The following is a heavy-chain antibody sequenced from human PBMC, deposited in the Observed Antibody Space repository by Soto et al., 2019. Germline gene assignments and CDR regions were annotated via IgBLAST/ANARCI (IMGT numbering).Heavy chain of an antibody. CDR2: SSWNSGSI. CDR3: ANDRSTMVRGGDFDY. V-gene: IGHV3-9*01. D-gene: IGHD3-10*01. J-gene: IGHJ4*02. Sequence: GGSLRLSCAASGFTFDDYAMHWVRQAPGNGLEGVSGSSWNSGSIGYADSVKGRVTISRDNAKNSLYLQMNTLRVEDTALYYCANDRSTMVRGGDFDYWGQGTLVTVSS. CDR1: GFTFDDYA.